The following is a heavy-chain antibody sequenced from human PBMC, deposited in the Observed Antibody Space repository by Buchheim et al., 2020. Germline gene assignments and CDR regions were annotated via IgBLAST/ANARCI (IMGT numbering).Heavy chain of an antibody. Sequence: EVQLVESGGGLVQPGGSLRLSCAASGFTFSSYSMNWVRQAPGKGLEWVSYISSSSSTIYYADSVKGRFTISRDNAKNSLYLQMNSLRVEDTAVYYCARLRATGGPYFDYWGQGTL. CDR2: ISSSSSTI. J-gene: IGHJ4*02. D-gene: IGHD1-26*01. CDR1: GFTFSSYS. CDR3: ARLRATGGPYFDY. V-gene: IGHV3-48*01.